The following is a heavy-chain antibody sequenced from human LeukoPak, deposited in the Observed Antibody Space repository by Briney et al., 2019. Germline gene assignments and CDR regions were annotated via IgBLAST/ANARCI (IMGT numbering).Heavy chain of an antibody. J-gene: IGHJ4*02. D-gene: IGHD2-2*01. CDR1: GFTFSSYA. V-gene: IGHV3-30-3*01. CDR2: ISYDGSNK. Sequence: GGSLRLSCAASGFTFSSYAMHWVRQAPGKGLEWVAVISYDGSNKYYADSVKGRFTISRDNSKNTLYLQMNSLRAEDTAVYYCARDGVRYCSSTSCYKMIDYWGQGTLVTVSS. CDR3: ARDGVRYCSSTSCYKMIDY.